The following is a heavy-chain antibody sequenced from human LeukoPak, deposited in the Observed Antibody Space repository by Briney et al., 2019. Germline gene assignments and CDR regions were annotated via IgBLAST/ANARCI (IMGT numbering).Heavy chain of an antibody. CDR3: ARTGSGSYDLFDY. CDR1: GYSISSGYY. J-gene: IGHJ4*02. Sequence: PSETLSLTCTVSGYSISSGYYWGWIRQPPGKGLEWIGNIYHDGSTYYNPSLKSRVTISVDTSKNQFSLKLSSVTAADTAVYYCARTGSGSYDLFDYWGQGTLVTVSS. D-gene: IGHD3-10*01. CDR2: IYHDGST. V-gene: IGHV4-38-2*02.